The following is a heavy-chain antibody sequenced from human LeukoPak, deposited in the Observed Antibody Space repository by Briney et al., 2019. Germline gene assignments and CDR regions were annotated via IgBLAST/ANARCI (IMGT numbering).Heavy chain of an antibody. Sequence: GGSLRLSCVASRFTFSTYWLSWVCQAQGKGLEWVANINEDGRAKYYVDSVIGRFTISRDNAKNSLYLQMNSLRAEDTAVYYCARDRGGSYKYQGDSFDYWGQGTLVTVSS. CDR1: RFTFSTYW. V-gene: IGHV3-7*01. D-gene: IGHD1-26*01. J-gene: IGHJ4*02. CDR3: ARDRGGSYKYQGDSFDY. CDR2: INEDGRAK.